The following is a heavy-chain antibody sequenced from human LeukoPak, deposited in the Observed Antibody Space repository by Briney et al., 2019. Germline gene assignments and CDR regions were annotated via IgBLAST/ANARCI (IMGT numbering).Heavy chain of an antibody. V-gene: IGHV1-2*02. CDR1: GYSSTGFD. J-gene: IGHJ4*02. CDR2: IDPKSGTT. Sequence: GASVKLSCKASGYSSTGFDLHWVRQDVRQGLQWMGWIDPKSGTTKYAPRFRGRVTMTGDTSTRTVYMEVTSLRFDDTAVYYCARAGSGWSFWGQGTLVTVSA. CDR3: ARAGSGWSF. D-gene: IGHD6-19*01.